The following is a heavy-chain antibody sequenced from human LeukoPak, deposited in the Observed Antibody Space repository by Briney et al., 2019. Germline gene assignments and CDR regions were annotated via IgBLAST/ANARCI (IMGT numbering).Heavy chain of an antibody. CDR3: AKLTVGATELDY. D-gene: IGHD1-26*01. J-gene: IGHJ4*02. Sequence: GGSLRLSCAASGFTFSSYAMSWVRQAPGKGLEWVSAISGSGGSTDYADSVKGRFTISRDNFKNTLYLQMNSLRAEDTAVYYCAKLTVGATELDYWGQGTLVTVSS. CDR1: GFTFSSYA. CDR2: ISGSGGST. V-gene: IGHV3-23*01.